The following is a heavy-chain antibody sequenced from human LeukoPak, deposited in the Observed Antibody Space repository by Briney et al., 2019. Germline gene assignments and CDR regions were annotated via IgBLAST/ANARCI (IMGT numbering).Heavy chain of an antibody. V-gene: IGHV4-31*03. Sequence: SETLSLTCTVSGGSISGGGYFWNWIRLHRGKGLEWIVYIYYSGNTYYNPSLKSRVTISVDTSKNQFSLKLSSVTAADTAVFYCAGIVPAAIHAFDIWGQGTMVTVSS. CDR1: GGSISGGGYF. J-gene: IGHJ3*02. CDR3: AGIVPAAIHAFDI. D-gene: IGHD2-2*02. CDR2: IYYSGNT.